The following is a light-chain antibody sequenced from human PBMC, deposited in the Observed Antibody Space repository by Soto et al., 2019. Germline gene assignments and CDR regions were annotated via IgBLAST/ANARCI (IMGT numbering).Light chain of an antibody. V-gene: IGKV1-5*01. Sequence: IPITQFPSNPASNSRDRSNNTFRASQSISSWLAWYQHKPGKAPKLLIYDASNLDSGVPSRFSGSGSGTEFSLTISNLQPDDCATYYCQQYENYWTFGQGTKVDIK. CDR2: DAS. J-gene: IGKJ1*01. CDR3: QQYENYWT. CDR1: QSISSW.